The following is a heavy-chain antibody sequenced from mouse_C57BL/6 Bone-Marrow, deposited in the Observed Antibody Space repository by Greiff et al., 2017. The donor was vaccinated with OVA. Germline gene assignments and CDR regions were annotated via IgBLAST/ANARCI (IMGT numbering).Heavy chain of an antibody. J-gene: IGHJ4*01. CDR2: IYPGDGDT. D-gene: IGHD2-3*01. V-gene: IGHV1-80*01. CDR3: ARSKLYWYYAMDY. CDR1: GYAFSSYW. Sequence: VQLQESGAELVKPGASVKISCKASGYAFSSYWMNWVKQRPGKGLEWIGQIYPGDGDTNYNGKFKGKATLTADKSSSTAYMQLSSLTSEDSAVYFCARSKLYWYYAMDYWGQGTSVTVSS.